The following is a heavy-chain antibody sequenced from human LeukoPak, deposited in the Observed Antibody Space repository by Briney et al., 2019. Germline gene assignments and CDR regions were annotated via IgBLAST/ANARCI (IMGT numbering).Heavy chain of an antibody. V-gene: IGHV1-3*01. D-gene: IGHD6-19*01. CDR1: GYTFTSYA. Sequence: GASVKVSCKASGYTFTSYAMHWVRQAPGQRLEWMGWINAGNGNTKYSQKFQGRVTITRDTSASTAYMELSSLRSEDTAVCYCARVYGVGGWYPFDYWGQGTLVTVSS. CDR2: INAGNGNT. CDR3: ARVYGVGGWYPFDY. J-gene: IGHJ4*02.